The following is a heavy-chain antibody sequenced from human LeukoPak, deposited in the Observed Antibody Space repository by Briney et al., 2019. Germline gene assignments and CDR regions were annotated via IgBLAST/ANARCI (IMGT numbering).Heavy chain of an antibody. CDR2: VYYVGST. CDR1: GASIRSHH. V-gene: IGHV4-59*11. J-gene: IGHJ4*02. D-gene: IGHD3-22*01. Sequence: SETLSLTCTVSGASIRSHHWTWIRQPPGEGLERIGNVYYVGSTSYSPSLKSRVTISLDTSKNQFSLEMNSVTAADTAVYYCARSGDSSAYYSFRGQGILVTVSS. CDR3: ARSGDSSAYYSF.